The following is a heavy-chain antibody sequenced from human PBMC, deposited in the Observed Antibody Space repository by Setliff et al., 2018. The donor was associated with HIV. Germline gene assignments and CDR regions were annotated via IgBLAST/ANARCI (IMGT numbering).Heavy chain of an antibody. CDR1: GGSISSSDYY. CDR3: ARTVLDVDRSGYPPFDY. J-gene: IGHJ4*02. CDR2: IYYSGST. Sequence: PSETLSLTCTVSGGSISSSDYYWGWIRQPPGKGLEWIGNIYYSGSTYYNPSLKSRATMSLHTPKKQFSLRLTSVTAADTAVYYCARTVLDVDRSGYPPFDYWGQGNLVTVSS. D-gene: IGHD5-12*01. V-gene: IGHV4-39*01.